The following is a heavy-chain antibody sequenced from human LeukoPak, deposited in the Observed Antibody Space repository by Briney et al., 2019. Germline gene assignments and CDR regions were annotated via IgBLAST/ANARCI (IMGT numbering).Heavy chain of an antibody. D-gene: IGHD3-22*01. CDR1: GFTFSSYA. CDR2: ISGSGGST. V-gene: IGHV3-23*01. J-gene: IGHJ4*02. CDR3: AKAPYYYDSSGYYYDY. Sequence: PGGSLRLSCAASGFTFSSYAMSWARQAPGKGLEWVSAISGSGGSTYYADSVKGRFTISRDNSKNTLYLQMNSLRAEDTAVYYCAKAPYYYDSSGYYYDYWGQGTLVTVSS.